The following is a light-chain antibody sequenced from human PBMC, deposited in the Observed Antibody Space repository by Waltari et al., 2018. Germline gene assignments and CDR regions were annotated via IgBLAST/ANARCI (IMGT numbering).Light chain of an antibody. CDR3: QYYDNYKWT. CDR2: SAS. CDR1: QNAYNTY. V-gene: IGKV3-20*01. Sequence: IVLTQSPGTLSLSPGERATLSCRTSQNAYNTYLAWYQQKPGQAPRVLMYSASSRAPGIPDRFRGSGSRTEFTLTISRLEPEDFAVYYCQYYDNYKWTFGQGTKVEIK. J-gene: IGKJ1*01.